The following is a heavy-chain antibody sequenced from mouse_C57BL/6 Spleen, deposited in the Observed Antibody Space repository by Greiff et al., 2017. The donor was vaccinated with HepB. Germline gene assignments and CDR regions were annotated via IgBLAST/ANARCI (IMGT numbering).Heavy chain of an antibody. V-gene: IGHV5-4*03. J-gene: IGHJ2*01. CDR3: ARVPGTGNYFDY. CDR1: GFTFSSYA. CDR2: ISDGGSYT. Sequence: EVKLMESGGGLVKPGGSLKLSCAASGFTFSSYAMSWVRQTPEKRLEWVATISDGGSYTYYPDNVKGRFTISRDNAKNNLYLQMSHLKSEDTAMYYCARVPGTGNYFDYWGQGTTLTVSS. D-gene: IGHD4-1*01.